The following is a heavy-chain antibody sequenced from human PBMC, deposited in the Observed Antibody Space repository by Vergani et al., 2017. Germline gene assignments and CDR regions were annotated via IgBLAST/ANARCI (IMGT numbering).Heavy chain of an antibody. Sequence: QVQLQESGPGLVKPSQTLSLTCTVSGGSISSGGYYWSWIRQHPGKGLEWIGYIYYSGSTYYNPSLKSRVTISVDTSKNQFSLKLSSVTAADTAVYYCARDRSNSGSYYGYYYYMDVWGKGTTVTVSS. V-gene: IGHV4-31*03. J-gene: IGHJ6*03. CDR3: ARDRSNSGSYYGYYYYMDV. D-gene: IGHD1-26*01. CDR2: IYYSGST. CDR1: GGSISSGGYY.